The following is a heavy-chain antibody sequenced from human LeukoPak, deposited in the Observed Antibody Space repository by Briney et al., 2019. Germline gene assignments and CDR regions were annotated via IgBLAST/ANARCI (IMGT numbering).Heavy chain of an antibody. CDR3: ARLQYSGYDLARGFDY. Sequence: GGSLRLSCAASGFTFASYAMSWVRQAPGKGLEGVSGISGSGGSTYYADSVKGHFTISRDNSKNTLYLQMDSLRAEDTAIYYCARLQYSGYDLARGFDYWGQGILVTVSS. J-gene: IGHJ4*02. CDR2: ISGSGGST. CDR1: GFTFASYA. D-gene: IGHD5-12*01. V-gene: IGHV3-23*01.